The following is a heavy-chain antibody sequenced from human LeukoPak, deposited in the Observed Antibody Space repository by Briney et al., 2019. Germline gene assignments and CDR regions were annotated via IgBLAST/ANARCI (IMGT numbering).Heavy chain of an antibody. CDR1: GFTFSSYG. CDR3: ARDSYGMDV. V-gene: IGHV3-33*01. J-gene: IGHJ6*02. Sequence: GGSLRLSCAASGFTFSSYGMHWVRQAPGKGLEWVAVIWHDGSNKYYADPVKGRFTISRDNSKNTLYLQMNSLRAEDTAVYYCARDSYGMDVWGQGTTVTVSS. CDR2: IWHDGSNK.